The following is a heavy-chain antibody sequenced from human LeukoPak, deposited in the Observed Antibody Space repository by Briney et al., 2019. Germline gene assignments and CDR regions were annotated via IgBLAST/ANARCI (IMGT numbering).Heavy chain of an antibody. V-gene: IGHV3-73*01. CDR1: GFTFSESA. CDR3: AGLNRYSYGANFDY. Sequence: GGSRRLSCAASGFTFSESAMHWVRQASGKGLEWVGRIRSKANSYETQYAASVKGRFTISRDDPKNTAYLQMNSLKNEDTAVYYCAGLNRYSYGANFDYWGQGTLVTVSS. J-gene: IGHJ4*02. D-gene: IGHD5-18*01. CDR2: IRSKANSYET.